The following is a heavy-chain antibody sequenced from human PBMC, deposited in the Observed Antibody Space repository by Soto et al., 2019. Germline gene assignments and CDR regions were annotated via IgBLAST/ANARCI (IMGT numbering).Heavy chain of an antibody. Sequence: EVQLLESGGGLIHPGGSLRLSCAASGFSFSSFAMNWVRQAPGKGLEWGSIISGSADSTFYADSVKGRFTIPRDNSKSTLFLQINSLRAEDTAVYYCAKTRGAMIYAISVYGMDVWGQGTTVTVSS. D-gene: IGHD2-8*01. V-gene: IGHV3-23*01. CDR1: GFSFSSFA. J-gene: IGHJ6*02. CDR2: ISGSADST. CDR3: AKTRGAMIYAISVYGMDV.